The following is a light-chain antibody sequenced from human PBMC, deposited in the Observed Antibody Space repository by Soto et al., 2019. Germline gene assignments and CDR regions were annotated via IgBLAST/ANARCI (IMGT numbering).Light chain of an antibody. V-gene: IGLV1-40*01. CDR1: SSNIGAGYD. J-gene: IGLJ7*01. Sequence: QSVLTQPPSVSGAPGQRVTISCTGSSSNIGAGYDVHWYQQVPGTAPKLLIYANSNRPSGVPDRFSASTSGTSASLAISGLQSDDEADYYCATWDDDLNAAVFGGGTQLTVL. CDR3: ATWDDDLNAAV. CDR2: ANS.